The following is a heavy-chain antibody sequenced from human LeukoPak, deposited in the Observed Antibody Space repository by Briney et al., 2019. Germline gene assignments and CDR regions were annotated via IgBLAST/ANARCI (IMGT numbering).Heavy chain of an antibody. CDR2: INAGNGNT. J-gene: IGHJ3*02. CDR3: ARGRHYDFWSGSADDAFDI. D-gene: IGHD3-3*01. Sequence: ASVKVSCKASGYTFTSYAMHWVRQAPGQRLEWMGWINAGNGNTKYSQKFQGRVTITRDTSASTAYMELSSPRSEDTAVYYCARGRHYDFWSGSADDAFDIWGQGTMVTVSS. V-gene: IGHV1-3*01. CDR1: GYTFTSYA.